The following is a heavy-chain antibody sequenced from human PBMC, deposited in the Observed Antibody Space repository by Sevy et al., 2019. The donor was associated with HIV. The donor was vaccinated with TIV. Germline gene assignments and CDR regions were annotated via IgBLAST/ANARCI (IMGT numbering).Heavy chain of an antibody. Sequence: SETLSLTCSVSGDSISSYYWNWIRQPPGKGLEWIGYLYYSGSTNYNPSLKSRLAISIDTSKKQFSLNLRSVTPADTAVYYCARGLAAAPRGTFDYWGQGALVTVSS. CDR2: LYYSGST. D-gene: IGHD2-15*01. CDR1: GDSISSYY. J-gene: IGHJ4*02. CDR3: ARGLAAAPRGTFDY. V-gene: IGHV4-59*01.